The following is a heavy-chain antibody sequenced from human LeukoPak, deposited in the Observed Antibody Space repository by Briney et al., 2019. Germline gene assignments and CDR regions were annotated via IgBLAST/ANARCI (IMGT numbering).Heavy chain of an antibody. V-gene: IGHV3-23*01. CDR1: GFTFRRYS. D-gene: IGHD3-9*01. CDR3: AKDRLRPVLTGSGTFDI. J-gene: IGHJ3*02. CDR2: ISGGGGTP. Sequence: GGSLRLSCAASGFTFRRYSMSWVRQAPGKGLEWVSTISGGGGTPYYADSVKGRFTISRDNAKNSLYLQMNSLRPEDTALYYCAKDRLRPVLTGSGTFDIWGQGTMVTVSS.